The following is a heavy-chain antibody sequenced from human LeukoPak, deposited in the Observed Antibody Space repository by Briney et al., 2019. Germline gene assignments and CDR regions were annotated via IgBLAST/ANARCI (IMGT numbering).Heavy chain of an antibody. CDR2: IYSGGST. Sequence: PGGSLRLSCAASGFTVSSYYMTWVRQAPGKGLEWVSIIYSGGSTYYADSVKGRFTISRDNSKNTLYLQMDSLRAEDTAVYYCARANSGSHSYFQHWGQGTLVTVS. D-gene: IGHD1-26*01. V-gene: IGHV3-53*01. J-gene: IGHJ1*01. CDR3: ARANSGSHSYFQH. CDR1: GFTVSSYY.